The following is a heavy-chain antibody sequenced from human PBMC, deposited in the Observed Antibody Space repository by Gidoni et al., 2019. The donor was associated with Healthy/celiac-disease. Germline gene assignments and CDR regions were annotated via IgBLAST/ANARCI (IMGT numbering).Heavy chain of an antibody. J-gene: IGHJ4*02. V-gene: IGHV7-4-1*02. CDR3: ARTRDFRYYYDSSGYYPHDY. Sequence: QVQLVQSGHEVKQPGASVKVSCKASGYRFTTYGLHWVPQAPGQGLEWMGWFNTYTGNPTYAQGFTGRFVFSMDTSASTAYLQISSLKAEDMAMYYCARTRDFRYYYDSSGYYPHDYWGQGTLVTVSS. CDR2: FNTYTGNP. D-gene: IGHD3-22*01. CDR1: GYRFTTYG.